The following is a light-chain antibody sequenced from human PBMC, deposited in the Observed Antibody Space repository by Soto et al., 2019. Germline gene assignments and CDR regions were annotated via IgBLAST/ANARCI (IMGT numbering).Light chain of an antibody. Sequence: QPVLTQPPSVSGAPGQRVTISCTGASSNIGAGYDVHWYQQLPGTAPKLLIYVNINRPSGVPDRFSASRSDSSASLAITGLQAEDEADYHCQSYDSSLRVLFGGGTKVTVL. CDR1: SSNIGAGYD. CDR2: VNI. CDR3: QSYDSSLRVL. J-gene: IGLJ2*01. V-gene: IGLV1-40*01.